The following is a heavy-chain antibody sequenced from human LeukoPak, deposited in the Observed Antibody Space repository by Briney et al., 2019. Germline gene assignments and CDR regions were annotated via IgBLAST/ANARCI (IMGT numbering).Heavy chain of an antibody. J-gene: IGHJ4*02. CDR1: GFTFSSYS. D-gene: IGHD2-15*01. CDR3: AKDSFIGSIYCSGGSCYFGFDY. Sequence: PGGSLRLSCAASGFTFSSYSMNWVRQAPGKGLEWVSAISGSGGSTYYADSVKGRFTISRDNSKNTLYLQMNSLRAEDTAVYYCAKDSFIGSIYCSGGSCYFGFDYWGQGTLVTVSS. CDR2: ISGSGGST. V-gene: IGHV3-23*01.